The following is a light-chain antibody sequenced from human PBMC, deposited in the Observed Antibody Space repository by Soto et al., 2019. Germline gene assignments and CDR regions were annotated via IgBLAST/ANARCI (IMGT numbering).Light chain of an antibody. Sequence: QSVLTQPASVSGSPGQSITISCTGTGSDIGTYNYVSWYQHHPGKAPKFIIYDVTNRPSGVSDRFSGSKSGNTASLTISGLQAEDEADYFCKSYTGASTYVFGTGTKLTAL. J-gene: IGLJ1*01. CDR1: GSDIGTYNY. CDR3: KSYTGASTYV. CDR2: DVT. V-gene: IGLV2-14*03.